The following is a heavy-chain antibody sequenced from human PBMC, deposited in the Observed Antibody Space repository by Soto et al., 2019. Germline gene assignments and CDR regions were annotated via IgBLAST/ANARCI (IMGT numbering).Heavy chain of an antibody. J-gene: IGHJ3*02. CDR3: ACDRVGVAALQWVDAFDI. Sequence: EVQLVESGGGLVQPGGSLRLSCAASGFTFSSHWMSWVRQTPGQGLEWVANIMQDGSENYYVDSVKGRFTISRDNSKNSLYLQMNRLSVRATGVYYCACDRVGVAALQWVDAFDIGGQGTMVIVSP. CDR1: GFTFSSHW. D-gene: IGHD2-21*02. V-gene: IGHV3-7*03. CDR2: IMQDGSEN.